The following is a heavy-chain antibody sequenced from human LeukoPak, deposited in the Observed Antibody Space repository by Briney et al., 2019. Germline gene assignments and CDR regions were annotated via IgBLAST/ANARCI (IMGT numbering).Heavy chain of an antibody. CDR2: IYYSGST. Sequence: SETLSLTCTVSGGSISSSSYYWGWIRQPPGKGLEWIGSIYYSGSTYYSPSLKSRVTISVDTSENQFSLKLNSVTAADTAVYYCASRTLFWSGYYESYYYYMDVWGKGTTVTVSS. V-gene: IGHV4-39*07. CDR3: ASRTLFWSGYYESYYYYMDV. D-gene: IGHD3-3*01. J-gene: IGHJ6*03. CDR1: GGSISSSSYY.